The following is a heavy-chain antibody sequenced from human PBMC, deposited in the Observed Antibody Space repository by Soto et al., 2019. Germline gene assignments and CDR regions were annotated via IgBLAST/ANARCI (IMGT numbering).Heavy chain of an antibody. CDR3: AKALPPASDCSGGSCYPTVFDS. Sequence: GGSLRLSCAASGFIFSSYAMSWVRQAPGKGLEWVSGISGSTGNTYYANSGKGRFTISRDNSKNTLYLQMNSLRAEDTALYYCAKALPPASDCSGGSCYPTVFDSWGQGTLVTVSS. J-gene: IGHJ4*02. D-gene: IGHD2-15*01. CDR2: ISGSTGNT. CDR1: GFIFSSYA. V-gene: IGHV3-23*01.